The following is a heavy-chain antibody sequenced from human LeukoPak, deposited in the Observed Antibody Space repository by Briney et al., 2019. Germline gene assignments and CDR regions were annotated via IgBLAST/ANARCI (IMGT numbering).Heavy chain of an antibody. CDR1: GGSISSGSYY. J-gene: IGHJ4*02. CDR2: IYTSGST. V-gene: IGHV4-61*02. CDR3: ARDELSASNDY. D-gene: IGHD3-16*02. Sequence: SQTLSLTCTVSGGSISSGSYYWSWIRQPAGKGLEWIGRIYTSGSTNYNPSLKSRVTVSVDTSKNQFALKLGSLSAAATAVYCCARDELSASNDYWGQGTLVTVSS.